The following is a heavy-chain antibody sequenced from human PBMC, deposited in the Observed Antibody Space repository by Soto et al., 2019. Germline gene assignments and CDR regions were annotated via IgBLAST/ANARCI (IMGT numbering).Heavy chain of an antibody. CDR1: GFTFSSYG. V-gene: IGHV3-33*01. CDR3: VRDALAAAGTLDY. J-gene: IGHJ4*02. Sequence: QVQLVESGGGVVQPGRSLRLSCAASGFTFSSYGMPWVRQAPGKGLEWVAVIWYDGSNKYSADSVKGRVTISRDNSKNTLYRQMNSLRAEDTAVYYWVRDALAAAGTLDYWGQGTLVTVSS. D-gene: IGHD6-13*01. CDR2: IWYDGSNK.